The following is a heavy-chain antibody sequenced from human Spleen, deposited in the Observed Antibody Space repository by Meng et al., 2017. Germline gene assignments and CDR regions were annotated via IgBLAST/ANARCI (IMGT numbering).Heavy chain of an antibody. CDR2: INPSGGST. J-gene: IGHJ4*02. CDR1: GYTFTSYY. Sequence: ASVKVSCKASGYTFTSYYMHWVRQAPGQGLEWMGIINPSGGSTSYAQKFQGRVTMTRDTSTSTVYMELSSLRSEDTAVYYCAREEQTYYYGSGSYGYWGQGTLVTVSS. V-gene: IGHV1-46*01. D-gene: IGHD3-10*01. CDR3: AREEQTYYYGSGSYGY.